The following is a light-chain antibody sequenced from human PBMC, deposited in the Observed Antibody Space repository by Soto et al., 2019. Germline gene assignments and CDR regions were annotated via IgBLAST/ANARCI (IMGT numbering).Light chain of an antibody. CDR3: QQYGSSGT. J-gene: IGKJ1*01. CDR1: QSVSNNY. V-gene: IGKV3-20*01. Sequence: EIVLTQSPGTLSLSTGEGATLSCRASQSVSNNYLAWYQQKPGQAPRLLIYGASNRVTGIPDRFSGSGSGTDFTLTISRLEPEDFAVYYCQQYGSSGTFGQGTKVDIK. CDR2: GAS.